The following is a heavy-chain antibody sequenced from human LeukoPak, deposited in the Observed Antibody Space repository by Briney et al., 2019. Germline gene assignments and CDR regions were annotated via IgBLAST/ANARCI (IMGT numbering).Heavy chain of an antibody. Sequence: GGSLRLSCAASRFTFRSYGMHWVRQAPGKGLVWVSGINSDGSSTSYAESVKGRFTISRDNAKNTLYLQMNSLRAEDTAVYYCARDQWPNDAFDVWGQGTMVTVSS. CDR2: INSDGSST. D-gene: IGHD6-19*01. J-gene: IGHJ3*01. V-gene: IGHV3-74*01. CDR1: RFTFRSYG. CDR3: ARDQWPNDAFDV.